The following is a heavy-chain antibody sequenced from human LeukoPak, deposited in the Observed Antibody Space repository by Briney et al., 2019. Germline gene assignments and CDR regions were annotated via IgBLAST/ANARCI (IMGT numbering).Heavy chain of an antibody. CDR3: ARGDYDFWSGRGYYYYMDV. J-gene: IGHJ6*03. Sequence: SETLSLTCAVYGGSFSGYYWSWIRQPPGKGLEWIGEINHSGSTNYNPSLKSRVTISVDTSKNQFSLKLSSVTAADTAVYYCARGDYDFWSGRGYYYYMDVWGKGTTVTVSS. V-gene: IGHV4-34*01. CDR1: GGSFSGYY. D-gene: IGHD3-3*01. CDR2: INHSGST.